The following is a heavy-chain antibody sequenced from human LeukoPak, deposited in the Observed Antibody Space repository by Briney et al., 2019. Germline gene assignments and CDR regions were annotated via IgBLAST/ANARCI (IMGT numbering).Heavy chain of an antibody. CDR2: ISFSGHT. J-gene: IGHJ2*01. CDR1: GDSVSSGGYY. D-gene: IGHD3-10*01. CDR3: TRDRHSTVSGWYFDL. V-gene: IGHV4-31*03. Sequence: PSRTLSLTCTVSGDSVSSGGYYWSWIRQHPEKGLEWIGYISFSGHTYYNPSLKSRITISEDTSQNHFSLKLSSVTAADTAVYYCTRDRHSTVSGWYFDLWGRGTLVTVSS.